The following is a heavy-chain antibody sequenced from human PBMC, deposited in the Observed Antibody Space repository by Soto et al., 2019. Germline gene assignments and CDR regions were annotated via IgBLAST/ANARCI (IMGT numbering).Heavy chain of an antibody. J-gene: IGHJ3*02. CDR3: AREFRLPYYNDWYGGFDI. CDR2: IYYSGST. Sequence: SETLSLTCTVSGGSISSSSYYWGWIRQPPGKGLEWIGNIYYSGSTYYNPSLKSRVTISVDTSKNQFSLKLNSVTAADTAVYYCAREFRLPYYNDWYGGFDIWGQGTMVTVSS. CDR1: GGSISSSSYY. V-gene: IGHV4-39*07. D-gene: IGHD3-22*01.